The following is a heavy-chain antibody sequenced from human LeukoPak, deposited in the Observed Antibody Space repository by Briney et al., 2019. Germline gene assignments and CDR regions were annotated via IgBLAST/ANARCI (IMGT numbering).Heavy chain of an antibody. CDR1: GFTFSTYW. V-gene: IGHV3-7*01. Sequence: PGGSLRLSCAAPGFTFSTYWMSWVRQAPGKGLEWVANIKQDGSEKHYGDSVRGRFTISRDNAKNSLYLQMNSLRAEDTALYFCARDTYDSSGYHFYYMDVWGKGTTVTVSS. CDR3: ARDTYDSSGYHFYYMDV. J-gene: IGHJ6*03. CDR2: IKQDGSEK. D-gene: IGHD3-22*01.